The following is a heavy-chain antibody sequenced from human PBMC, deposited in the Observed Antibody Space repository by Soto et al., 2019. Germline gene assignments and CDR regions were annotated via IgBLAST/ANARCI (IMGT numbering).Heavy chain of an antibody. J-gene: IGHJ4*02. CDR2: IIPLFGTA. CDR1: GGTFSTYA. Sequence: QVQLEQSGGEVKQPGSSVRVSCKTSGGTFSTYAINWVRQAPGQGLEWMGAIIPLFGTADYSQKFQGRVTITADESTSTASMELISLRFDDTGVYFCARPKGTYRSGYYYFDFWGQGTLVTVSS. CDR3: ARPKGTYRSGYYYFDF. D-gene: IGHD6-19*01. V-gene: IGHV1-69*01.